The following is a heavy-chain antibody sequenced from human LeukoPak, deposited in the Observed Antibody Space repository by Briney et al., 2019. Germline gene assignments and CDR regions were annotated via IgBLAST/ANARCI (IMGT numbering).Heavy chain of an antibody. V-gene: IGHV4-38-2*02. J-gene: IGHJ4*02. Sequence: SETLSLTCAVSNYSISNGYYWGWIRQPPGKGLEWIGIIYHSGNTYYNPSLKSRVTISVDTSKNQFSLKLRSVTAADTAVYYCAREVVTASTPDYWGQGTLVTVSS. CDR3: AREVVTASTPDY. D-gene: IGHD2-21*02. CDR1: NYSISNGYY. CDR2: IYHSGNT.